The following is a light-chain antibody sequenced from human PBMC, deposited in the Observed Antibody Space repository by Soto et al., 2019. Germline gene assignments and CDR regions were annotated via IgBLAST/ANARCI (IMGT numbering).Light chain of an antibody. CDR3: QQFSSYPLT. V-gene: IGKV3-20*01. J-gene: IGKJ4*01. CDR2: DAS. Sequence: EFVLTQSPGTLSLSPWEIATLSCRASQTVRNNYLAWYQQKPGQAPRLLIYDASSRATGIPDRFSGGGSGTDFTLTISRLEPEDFAVYYCQQFSSYPLTFGGGTKVDIK. CDR1: QTVRNNY.